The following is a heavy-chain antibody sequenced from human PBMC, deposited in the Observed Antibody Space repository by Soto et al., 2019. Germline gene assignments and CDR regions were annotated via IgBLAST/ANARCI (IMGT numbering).Heavy chain of an antibody. D-gene: IGHD3-10*01. Sequence: SETLSLTCTVSGGSISSYYWSWIRQPPGKGLEWIGYIYYSGKTYYNPSLKSRVTISVDTSKNQFSLKLTSVTAADTAVYYCARGKGKDWFDPWGQGTLVTVSS. J-gene: IGHJ5*02. V-gene: IGHV4-59*01. CDR3: ARGKGKDWFDP. CDR2: IYYSGKT. CDR1: GGSISSYY.